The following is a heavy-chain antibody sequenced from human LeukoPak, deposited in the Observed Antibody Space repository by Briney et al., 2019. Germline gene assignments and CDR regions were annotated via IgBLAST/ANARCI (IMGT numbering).Heavy chain of an antibody. CDR3: ARESRFLEWSADY. V-gene: IGHV4-30-4*08. J-gene: IGHJ4*02. Sequence: PSETLSLTCTVSGGSISSGDYYWSWIRQPPGKGLEWNGYIYYSGSPSYTPSLKSRVTISVATSKNQFSLKLSSVTAADTAVYYCARESRFLEWSADYWGQGTLVTVSS. CDR2: IYYSGSP. CDR1: GGSISSGDYY. D-gene: IGHD3-3*01.